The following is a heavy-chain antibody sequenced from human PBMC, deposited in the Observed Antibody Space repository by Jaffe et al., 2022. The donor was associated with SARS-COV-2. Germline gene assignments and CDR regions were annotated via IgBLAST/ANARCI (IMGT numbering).Heavy chain of an antibody. CDR1: GFTFSSYW. CDR3: ARTIRGVGATKRGPPPVFFDY. J-gene: IGHJ4*02. CDR2: IKQDGSEK. D-gene: IGHD1-26*01. Sequence: EVQLVESGGGLVQPGGSLRLSCAASGFTFSSYWMSWVRQAPGKGLEWVANIKQDGSEKYYVDSVKGRFTISRDNAKNSLYLQMNSLRAEDTAVYYCARTIRGVGATKRGPPPVFFDYWGQGTLVTVSS. V-gene: IGHV3-7*01.